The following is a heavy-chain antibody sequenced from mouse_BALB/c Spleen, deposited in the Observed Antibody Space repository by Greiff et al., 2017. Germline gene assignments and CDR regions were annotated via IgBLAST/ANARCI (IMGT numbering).Heavy chain of an antibody. CDR3: ARQTTVVATGEYYAMDY. Sequence: EVQLVESGGGLVKPGGSLKLSCAASGFTFSSYAMSWVRQTPEKRLEWVATISSGGSYTYYPDSVKGRFTISRDNAKNTLYLQMSSLRSEDTAMYYCARQTTVVATGEYYAMDYWGQGTSVTVSS. D-gene: IGHD1-1*01. CDR1: GFTFSSYA. CDR2: ISSGGSYT. V-gene: IGHV5-9-3*01. J-gene: IGHJ4*01.